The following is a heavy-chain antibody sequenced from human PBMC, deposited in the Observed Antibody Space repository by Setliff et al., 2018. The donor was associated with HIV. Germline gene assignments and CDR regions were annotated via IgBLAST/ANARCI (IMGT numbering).Heavy chain of an antibody. J-gene: IGHJ4*02. CDR2: ISSSSSYT. CDR1: GLTFSDYY. V-gene: IGHV3-11*03. Sequence: PGGSLRLSCAASGLTFSDYYMSWIRQAPGKGLEWVSYISSSSSYTNYADSVKGRFTISRDNAKNSLYLQMNSLRAEDTAVHYCARASYYCDSSGWVDYWGQGTLVTVSS. CDR3: ARASYYCDSSGWVDY. D-gene: IGHD3-22*01.